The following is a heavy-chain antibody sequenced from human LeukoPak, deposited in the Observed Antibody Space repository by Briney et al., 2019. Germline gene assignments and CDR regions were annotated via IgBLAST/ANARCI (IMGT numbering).Heavy chain of an antibody. V-gene: IGHV4-31*03. D-gene: IGHD6-19*01. J-gene: IGHJ6*02. CDR1: GGSISSGVYY. CDR2: IYYSGST. CDR3: ARDVKSSGYNYYGMDV. Sequence: MASETLSLTCTVSGGSISSGVYYWTWIRQHPGRDLEWIGYIYYSGSTYYNPSLKSRVSISVDTSKNQFSLKVSSVTAADTAVYYCARDVKSSGYNYYGMDVWGQGTTVTVSS.